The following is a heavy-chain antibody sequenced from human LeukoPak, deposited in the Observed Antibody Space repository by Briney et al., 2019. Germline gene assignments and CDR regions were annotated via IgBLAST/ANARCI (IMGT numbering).Heavy chain of an antibody. D-gene: IGHD3-10*01. J-gene: IGHJ6*03. CDR3: ARSRGSGYYYYMDV. CDR1: GFTFSSYG. CDR2: ISYDGSNK. Sequence: GGSLRLSCAASGFTFSSYGMHWVRQAPGKGLEWVAVISYDGSNKYYADSVKGRFTISRDNAKNSLYLQMNSLRAEDTALYYCARSRGSGYYYYMDVWGKGTTVTVSS. V-gene: IGHV3-30*03.